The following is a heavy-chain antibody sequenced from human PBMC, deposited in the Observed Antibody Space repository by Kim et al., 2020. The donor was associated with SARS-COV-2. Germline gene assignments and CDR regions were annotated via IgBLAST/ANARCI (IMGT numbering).Heavy chain of an antibody. CDR3: ARARDRGDNWFDP. CDR2: INHSGST. J-gene: IGHJ5*02. Sequence: SETLSLTCAVYGGSFSGYYWSWIRQPPGKGLEWIGEINHSGSTNYNPYLKSRVTISVDTSKNQFSLKLSSVTAADTAVYYCARARDRGDNWFDPWGQGTLVTVSS. D-gene: IGHD3-16*01. CDR1: GGSFSGYY. V-gene: IGHV4-34*01.